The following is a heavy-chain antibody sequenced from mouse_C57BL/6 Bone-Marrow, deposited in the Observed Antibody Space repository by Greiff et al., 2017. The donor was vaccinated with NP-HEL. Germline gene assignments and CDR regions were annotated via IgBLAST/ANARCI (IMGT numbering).Heavy chain of an antibody. D-gene: IGHD2-1*01. Sequence: EVQLQESGPVLVKPGASVKMSCKASGYTFTDYYMNWVKQSHGKSLEWIGVINPYNGGTSYNQKFKGKATLTVDKSSSTAYMELNSLTSEDSAVYYCARRGRGLLTTWFAYWGQGTLVTVSA. J-gene: IGHJ3*01. CDR2: INPYNGGT. V-gene: IGHV1-19*01. CDR3: ARRGRGLLTTWFAY. CDR1: GYTFTDYY.